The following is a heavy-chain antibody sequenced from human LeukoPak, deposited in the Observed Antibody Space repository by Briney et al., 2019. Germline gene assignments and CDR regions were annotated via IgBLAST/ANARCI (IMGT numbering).Heavy chain of an antibody. J-gene: IGHJ4*02. CDR3: ARDRGYHFEN. CDR2: IDSDGSST. CDR1: GFTFSSSW. Sequence: GGSLRLSCATSGFTFSSSWMHWVRQAPGKGLVWVSRIDSDGSSTTYADSVKGRFIISRDNAKNTLYLQMNSLRAEDTAVYYCARDRGYHFENWGQGTLVTASS. D-gene: IGHD5-12*01. V-gene: IGHV3-74*01.